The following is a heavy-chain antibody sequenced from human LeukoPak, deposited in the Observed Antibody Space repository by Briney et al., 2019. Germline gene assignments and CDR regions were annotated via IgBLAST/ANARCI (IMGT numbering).Heavy chain of an antibody. Sequence: SETLSLTCTVSGDSISSSSYYWGWIRQPPGKGLEWIGSFSYRGSTYYNPSLKSRVTISVDTSKNQFSLKLSSVTAADTAVYYCARDRTVVVVVAATQAHWFDPWGQGTLVTVSS. D-gene: IGHD2-15*01. CDR2: FSYRGST. CDR1: GDSISSSSYY. V-gene: IGHV4-39*07. CDR3: ARDRTVVVVVAATQAHWFDP. J-gene: IGHJ5*02.